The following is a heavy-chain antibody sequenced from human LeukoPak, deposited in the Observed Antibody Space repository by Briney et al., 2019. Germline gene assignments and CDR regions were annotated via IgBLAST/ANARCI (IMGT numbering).Heavy chain of an antibody. J-gene: IGHJ3*01. Sequence: GPVKVSCKTSGYSFTSHQIHWVRQAPGQGLEWMGEITPVGGTTSYAEKFQGRVTMTIDTSTTTVYVELSSLRSENTALYYCTRLRGYSFDLWGQGTMLTVSS. CDR2: ITPVGGTT. V-gene: IGHV1-46*01. D-gene: IGHD2-15*01. CDR3: TRLRGYSFDL. CDR1: GYSFTSHQ.